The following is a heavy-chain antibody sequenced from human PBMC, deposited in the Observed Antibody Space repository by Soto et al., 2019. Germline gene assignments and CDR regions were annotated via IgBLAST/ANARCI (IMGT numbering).Heavy chain of an antibody. J-gene: IGHJ5*02. CDR3: ARDALLWFGEPLGWFDP. D-gene: IGHD3-10*01. CDR2: ISAYNGNT. CDR1: GYTFTSYG. V-gene: IGHV1-18*01. Sequence: GASVKVSCKASGYTFTSYGISWVRQAPGQGLEWMGWISAYNGNTNYAQKLQGRVTMTTDTSTSTAYMELRSLRSGDTAVYYCARDALLWFGEPLGWFDPWGQGTLVTVSS.